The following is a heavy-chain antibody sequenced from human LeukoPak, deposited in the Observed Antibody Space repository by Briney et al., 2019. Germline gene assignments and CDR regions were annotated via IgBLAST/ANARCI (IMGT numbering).Heavy chain of an antibody. D-gene: IGHD3-10*01. CDR2: IIPILGIA. CDR3: AREENKLLWFGKNYGMDV. V-gene: IGHV1-69*04. J-gene: IGHJ6*02. Sequence: GASVKVSCKASGGTFSSYAISWVRQAPGQGLEWMGRIIPILGIANYAQKFQGRVTITADKSTSTAYMELSSLRSEDTAVYYCAREENKLLWFGKNYGMDVWGQGTTVTISS. CDR1: GGTFSSYA.